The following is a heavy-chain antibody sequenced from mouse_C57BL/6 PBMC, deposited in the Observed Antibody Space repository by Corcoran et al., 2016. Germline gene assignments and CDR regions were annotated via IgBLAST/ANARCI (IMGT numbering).Heavy chain of an antibody. J-gene: IGHJ4*01. V-gene: IGHV1-26*01. Sequence: EVQLQQSGPELVKPGASVKISCKASGYTFTDYYMNWVKQSHGKSLEWIGDINPNNGGTSYNQKFKGKATLTVDKSSSTAYMELRSLTSEDSAVYYCARPYYINGHAMEYWGQGTSVTVSS. D-gene: IGHD2-5*01. CDR2: INPNNGGT. CDR3: ARPYYINGHAMEY. CDR1: GYTFTDYY.